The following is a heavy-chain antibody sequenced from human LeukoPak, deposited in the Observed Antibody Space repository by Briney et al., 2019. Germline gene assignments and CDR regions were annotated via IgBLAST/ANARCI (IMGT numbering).Heavy chain of an antibody. D-gene: IGHD1-26*01. CDR1: GGSISSYY. Sequence: PSETLSLTCTVSGGSISSYYWSWIRRPPGKGLEWIGYIYYSGSTNYNPSLKSRVTISVDTSKNQFSLKLSSVTAADTAVYYCARWKGAYFDYWGQGTLVTVSS. J-gene: IGHJ4*02. CDR2: IYYSGST. CDR3: ARWKGAYFDY. V-gene: IGHV4-59*08.